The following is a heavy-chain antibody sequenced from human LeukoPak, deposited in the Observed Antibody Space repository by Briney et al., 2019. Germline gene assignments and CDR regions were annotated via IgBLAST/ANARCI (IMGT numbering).Heavy chain of an antibody. Sequence: ASVKVSCKASGYTFTSYAMHWVRQAPGQRLEWMGWINAGNGNTKYSQKFQGRVTITRDTSASTAYMELSSLRSEDTAVYYCARDGDYYGSGSYLFDYWGQGTLVTVSS. CDR3: ARDGDYYGSGSYLFDY. D-gene: IGHD3-10*01. CDR1: GYTFTSYA. V-gene: IGHV1-3*01. J-gene: IGHJ4*02. CDR2: INAGNGNT.